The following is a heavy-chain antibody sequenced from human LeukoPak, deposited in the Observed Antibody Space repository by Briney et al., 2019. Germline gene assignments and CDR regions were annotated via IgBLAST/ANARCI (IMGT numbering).Heavy chain of an antibody. D-gene: IGHD3-3*01. CDR1: GFTFSSYS. Sequence: TGGSLRLSCAASGFTFSSYSMNWVRQAPGKGLEWVSSISSSSSYIYYADSVKGRFTISRDNSKNTLYLQMNSLRAEDTAVYYCARNGVVIPWDAFDIWGQGTMVTVSS. CDR3: ARNGVVIPWDAFDI. CDR2: ISSSSSYI. J-gene: IGHJ3*02. V-gene: IGHV3-21*01.